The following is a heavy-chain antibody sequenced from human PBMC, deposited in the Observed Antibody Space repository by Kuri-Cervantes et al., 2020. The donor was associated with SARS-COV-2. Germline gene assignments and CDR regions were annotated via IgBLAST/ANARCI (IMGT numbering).Heavy chain of an antibody. CDR1: GFTFSSYA. CDR3: ASSRGYSGYDLYYYYYMDV. J-gene: IGHJ6*03. CDR2: ISGSGGST. V-gene: IGHV3-23*01. D-gene: IGHD5-12*01. Sequence: GESLKISCAASGFTFSSYAMSWVRQAPGKGLEWVSAISGSGGSTYYADSVKGRFTISRDNSKNTLYLQMNSLRAEDTAVYYCASSRGYSGYDLYYYYYMDVWGKGTTVTVSS.